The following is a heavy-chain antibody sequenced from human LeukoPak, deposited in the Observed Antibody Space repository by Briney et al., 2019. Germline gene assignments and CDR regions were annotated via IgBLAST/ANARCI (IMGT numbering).Heavy chain of an antibody. J-gene: IGHJ4*02. CDR3: ARALWFGETFPAY. D-gene: IGHD3-10*01. CDR2: ISSSSSTI. V-gene: IGHV3-48*01. Sequence: QSGGSLRLSCAASGFTFSSYAVHWVRQAPGKGLQWVSYISSSSSTIYYADSVKGRFTISRDNAKNSLYLQMNSLRAEDTAVYYCARALWFGETFPAYWGQGTLVTVSS. CDR1: GFTFSSYA.